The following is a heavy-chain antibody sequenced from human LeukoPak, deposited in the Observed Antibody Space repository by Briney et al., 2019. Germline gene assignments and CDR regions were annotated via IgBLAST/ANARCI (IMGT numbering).Heavy chain of an antibody. CDR3: ASWYYYDSSGYSFGY. J-gene: IGHJ4*02. Sequence: GGSLRLSCAASGFTFSSYGMHWVRQAPGKGLEWVAVISYDGSNKYYADSVKGRFTISRDNSKNTLYLQMNSLRAEDTAVYYCASWYYYDSSGYSFGYWGQGTLVTVSS. V-gene: IGHV3-30*19. CDR2: ISYDGSNK. D-gene: IGHD3-22*01. CDR1: GFTFSSYG.